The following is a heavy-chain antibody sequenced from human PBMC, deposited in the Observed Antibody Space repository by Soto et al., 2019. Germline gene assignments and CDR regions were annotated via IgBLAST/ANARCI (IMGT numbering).Heavy chain of an antibody. CDR3: ARVYNWNYHWYFDL. J-gene: IGHJ2*01. D-gene: IGHD1-7*01. V-gene: IGHV4-61*01. CDR1: GGSVSSGSYY. CDR2: IYYSGST. Sequence: QVQLQESGPGLVKPSETLSLTCTVSGGSVSSGSYYWSWIRQPPGKGLEWIGYIYYSGSTNYNPSLNSRVTISVDTSKNQFSLKLSSVTAADTAVYYCARVYNWNYHWYFDLWGRGTLVTVSS.